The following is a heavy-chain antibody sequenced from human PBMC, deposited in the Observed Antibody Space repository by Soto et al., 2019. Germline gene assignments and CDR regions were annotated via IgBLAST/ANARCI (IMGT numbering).Heavy chain of an antibody. D-gene: IGHD6-19*01. J-gene: IGHJ4*02. V-gene: IGHV3-23*01. CDR2: ISGSGGNT. Sequence: GGSLRLSCAASGFTFSSYAMSWVRQAPGKGLEWVSAISGSGGNTYYADSVKGRFTISRDNSKNTLYLQMNSLRAEDTAVYYCAKDRGDSGWYDWGQGTLVTVSS. CDR1: GFTFSSYA. CDR3: AKDRGDSGWYD.